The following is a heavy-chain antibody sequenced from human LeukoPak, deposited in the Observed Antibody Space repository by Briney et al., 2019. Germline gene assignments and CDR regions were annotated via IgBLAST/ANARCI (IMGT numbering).Heavy chain of an antibody. D-gene: IGHD5-12*01. CDR3: AKAPTTFDHFDY. J-gene: IGHJ4*02. Sequence: GGSLRLSCAASGFTFSSYAMSWVRQAPGKGLGWVSAISGSSGSTYYADSVKGRFTISRDNSKNTLYLQMSSLRAEDTAVYYCAKAPTTFDHFDYWGQGTLVTVSS. CDR2: ISGSSGST. CDR1: GFTFSSYA. V-gene: IGHV3-23*01.